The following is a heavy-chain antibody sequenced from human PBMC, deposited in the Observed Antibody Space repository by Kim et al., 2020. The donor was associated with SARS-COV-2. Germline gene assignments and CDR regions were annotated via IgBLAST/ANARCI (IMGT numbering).Heavy chain of an antibody. Sequence: ASVKVSCKVSGYTLTELSMHWVRQAPGKGLEWMGGFDPEDGETIYAQKFQGRVTMTEDTSTDTAYMELSSLRSEDTAVYYCATGQLKVPTLRYWGQGTLVTVSS. J-gene: IGHJ4*02. D-gene: IGHD2-2*01. CDR1: GYTLTELS. V-gene: IGHV1-24*01. CDR3: ATGQLKVPTLRY. CDR2: FDPEDGET.